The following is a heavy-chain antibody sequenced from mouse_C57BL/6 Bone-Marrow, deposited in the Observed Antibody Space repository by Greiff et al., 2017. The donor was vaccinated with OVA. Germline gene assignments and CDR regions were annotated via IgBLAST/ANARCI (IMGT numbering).Heavy chain of an antibody. CDR2: INPNYGTT. CDR1: GYSFTDYN. J-gene: IGHJ1*03. Sequence: VQLQQSGPELVKPGASVKISCKASGYSFTDYNMNWVKQSNGKSLEWIGVINPNYGTTSYNQKFKGKATLTVAQSSSTAYMQLNSLTSEDSAVYDCAREGIITTVHWYFDVWGTGTTVTVSS. V-gene: IGHV1-39*01. D-gene: IGHD1-1*01. CDR3: AREGIITTVHWYFDV.